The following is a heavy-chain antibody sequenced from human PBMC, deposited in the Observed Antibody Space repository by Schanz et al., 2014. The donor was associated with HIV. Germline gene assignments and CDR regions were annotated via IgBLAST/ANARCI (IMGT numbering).Heavy chain of an antibody. CDR2: INQSGNT. J-gene: IGHJ5*01. V-gene: IGHV4-34*02. Sequence: QVRLQQWGAGLLKPSETLSLTCAVYGASFSDDYWTWIRQPPGKGLEWIGEINQSGNTNYNPSLKSRVPRSTETSKRQFPLKLSSVTAADTAVYYCVRGFLMGRDYDYIWGSNRYAAWFDFWGQGTLVAVSS. D-gene: IGHD3-16*02. CDR1: GASFSDDY. CDR3: VRGFLMGRDYDYIWGSNRYAAWFDF.